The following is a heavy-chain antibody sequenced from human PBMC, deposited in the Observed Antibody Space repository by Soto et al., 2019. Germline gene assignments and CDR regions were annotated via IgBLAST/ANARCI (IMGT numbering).Heavy chain of an antibody. Sequence: PGGSLILSCAASGFNLSHPWMTWVRQAAGKGLQWVGRIKSKTDGGTADYAAPVKGRFTISRDDSKNTVYLQMNSLKTEDTAVYYCTTGIYYDILTGYHDVAYWGQGTLVTVSS. V-gene: IGHV3-15*01. CDR2: IKSKTDGGTA. CDR3: TTGIYYDILTGYHDVAY. CDR1: GFNLSHPW. J-gene: IGHJ4*02. D-gene: IGHD3-9*01.